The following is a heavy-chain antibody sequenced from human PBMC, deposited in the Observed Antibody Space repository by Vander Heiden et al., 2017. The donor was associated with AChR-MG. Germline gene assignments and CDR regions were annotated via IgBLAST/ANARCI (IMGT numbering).Heavy chain of an antibody. CDR1: GGTFSSYA. CDR2: IIPIFGTA. Sequence: QVQLVQSGAEVKKPGSSVKVSCKASGGTFSSYAISWVRQAPGQGLEWMGGIIPIFGTANYGQKFQGRVTITADKSTSTAYMELSSLRSEDTAVYYCARLNYYDFWSGARGYYYYMDVWGKGTTVTVSS. CDR3: ARLNYYDFWSGARGYYYYMDV. D-gene: IGHD3-3*01. V-gene: IGHV1-69*06. J-gene: IGHJ6*03.